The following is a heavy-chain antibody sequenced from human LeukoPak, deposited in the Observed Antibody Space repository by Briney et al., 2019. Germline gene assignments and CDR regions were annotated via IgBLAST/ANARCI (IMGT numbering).Heavy chain of an antibody. D-gene: IGHD3-3*01. CDR1: GGSISSGDYY. Sequence: KPSQTLSLTCTVSGGSISSGDYYWSWIRQPQGKGLEWIGYIYYSGSTYYNPSLKSRVTISVDTSKNQFSLKLSSVTSADTAVYYCARYDFWSGPNDAFDIWGQGTMVTVSS. V-gene: IGHV4-30-4*08. CDR3: ARYDFWSGPNDAFDI. J-gene: IGHJ3*02. CDR2: IYYSGST.